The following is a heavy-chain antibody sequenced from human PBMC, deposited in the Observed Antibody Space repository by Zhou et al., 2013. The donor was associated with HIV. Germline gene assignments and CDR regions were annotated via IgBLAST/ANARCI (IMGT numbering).Heavy chain of an antibody. J-gene: IGHJ4*02. D-gene: IGHD4-17*01. V-gene: IGHV1-3*01. CDR2: ISAGSGDT. Sequence: QVQLVQSGAEVKSPGASVRVSCKASGYTFTSYGIHWVRQAPGQRPEWMGWISAGSGDTGYSQKFQGRVIITRDTSASTAYMELSSLRSEDTAVYYCALLYGQVYYFDYWGQGTLVTVSS. CDR3: ALLYGQVYYFDY. CDR1: GYTFTSYG.